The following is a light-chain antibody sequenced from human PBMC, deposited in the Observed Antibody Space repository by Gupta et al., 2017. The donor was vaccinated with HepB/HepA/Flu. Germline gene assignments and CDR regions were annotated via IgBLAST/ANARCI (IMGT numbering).Light chain of an antibody. CDR2: DAS. CDR3: QQRDSTPRT. V-gene: IGKV1-39*01. J-gene: IGKJ1*01. Sequence: DIQMTQSPSSLSASVGDRVTITCRASQSLNRYLNWYQQKPGKAPKLLIYDASSLKSGVPSRFSGSGSGTDFTLTISSQQPEDFANYYCQQRDSTPRTFGQGTKVEIK. CDR1: QSLNRY.